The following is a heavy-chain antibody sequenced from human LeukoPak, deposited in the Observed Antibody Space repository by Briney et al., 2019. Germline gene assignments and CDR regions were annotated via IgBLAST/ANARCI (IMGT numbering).Heavy chain of an antibody. CDR1: GFTFSSYA. CDR2: ISFNGRHT. CDR3: VRDSQPHEIEPRHGFDV. V-gene: IGHV3-30*04. D-gene: IGHD1-14*01. Sequence: GGSLRLSCVASGFTFSSYAMHWVRQAPGKGPEWLTIISFNGRHTHFADSVKGRFTVFRDRPKSTVYLQMSNLRYEDTAMYYCVRDSQPHEIEPRHGFDVWGEGTMVVVST. J-gene: IGHJ3*01.